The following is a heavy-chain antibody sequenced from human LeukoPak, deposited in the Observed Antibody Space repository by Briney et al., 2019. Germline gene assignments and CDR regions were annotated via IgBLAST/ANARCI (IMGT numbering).Heavy chain of an antibody. CDR2: ISGSGGST. D-gene: IGHD1-26*01. Sequence: GGSLRLSCAASGFTFSSYAMSWVRQAPGKGVEWVSVISGSGGSTYYADSVKGRFTISRDNSKNTLYLQMNSLTAEDTALYYCANGVRVGAPVGYWGQGTLVTVSS. CDR3: ANGVRVGAPVGY. V-gene: IGHV3-23*01. CDR1: GFTFSSYA. J-gene: IGHJ4*02.